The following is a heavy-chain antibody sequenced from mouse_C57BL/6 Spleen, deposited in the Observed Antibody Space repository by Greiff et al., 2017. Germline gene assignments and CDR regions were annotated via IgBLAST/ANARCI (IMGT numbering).Heavy chain of an antibody. CDR3: ARGDPYYFDY. Sequence: QVQLQQPGAELVMPGASVKLSCKASGYTFTSYWMHWVKQRPGQGLEWIGEIDPSDSYTNYNQKFKGKSTLTVDKSSSTAYMQLSSLTSEDSAVYYCARGDPYYFDYWGQGTTLTVSS. J-gene: IGHJ2*01. V-gene: IGHV1-69*01. CDR1: GYTFTSYW. CDR2: IDPSDSYT.